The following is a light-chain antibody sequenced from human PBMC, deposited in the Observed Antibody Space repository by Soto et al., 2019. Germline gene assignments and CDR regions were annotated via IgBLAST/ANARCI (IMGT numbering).Light chain of an antibody. V-gene: IGKV3-20*01. CDR2: GSY. CDR1: QSVSSSY. Sequence: EIVLTQSPGTLSLSPGERATLSCRASQSVSSSYLAWYQQKPGQAPRLLVYGSYHRATGIADRFSGSGSGTEFTLTIFSLQSEDFAVYYCQQYNIWPRTFGQGTKVDIK. J-gene: IGKJ1*01. CDR3: QQYNIWPRT.